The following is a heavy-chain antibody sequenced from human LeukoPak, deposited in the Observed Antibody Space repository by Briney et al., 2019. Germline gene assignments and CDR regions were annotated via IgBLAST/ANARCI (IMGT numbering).Heavy chain of an antibody. CDR1: GGSFSGYY. V-gene: IGHV4-34*01. J-gene: IGHJ5*02. CDR2: INHSGST. D-gene: IGHD1-1*01. Sequence: SETLSLTCAVYGGSFSGYYWSWIRQPPGKGLEWIGEINHSGSTNYNPSLKSRVTISVDTSKNQFSLKLSSVTAADTAVYYCGRHVQAPSFDPWGQGTLVTVSS. CDR3: GRHVQAPSFDP.